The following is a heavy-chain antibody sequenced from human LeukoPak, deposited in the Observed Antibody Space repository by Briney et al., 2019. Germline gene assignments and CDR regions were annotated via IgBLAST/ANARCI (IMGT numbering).Heavy chain of an antibody. CDR1: GYTFTDYY. CDR3: ARVGYFGSGSYCPY. J-gene: IGHJ4*02. D-gene: IGHD3-10*01. CDR2: INPSNGGT. V-gene: IGHV1-2*02. Sequence: ASVKVSCKASGYTFTDYYIHWVRQAPGQGLEWMGWINPSNGGTNFAQEFRGRVTMTRDTSISTAYMELSRLTSDDTAVYYCARVGYFGSGSYCPYWGQGTLVTVSS.